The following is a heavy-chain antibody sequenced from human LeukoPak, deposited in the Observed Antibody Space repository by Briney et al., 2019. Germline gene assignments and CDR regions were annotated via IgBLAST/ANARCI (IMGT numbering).Heavy chain of an antibody. CDR2: INWNSGTL. D-gene: IGHD5-12*01. J-gene: IGHJ4*02. Sequence: GGPLRLSCAASGFIFDDYAMHWVRQAPGKGLEWVSTINWNSGTLAYADSVKGRFTTSRDNAKNSLYLQINNLRADDTALYYCAKDGGYDWAYFDNWGQGTLVTVSS. CDR1: GFIFDDYA. V-gene: IGHV3-9*01. CDR3: AKDGGYDWAYFDN.